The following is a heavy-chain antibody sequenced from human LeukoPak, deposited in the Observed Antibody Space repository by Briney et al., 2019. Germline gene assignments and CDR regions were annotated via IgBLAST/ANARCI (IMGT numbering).Heavy chain of an antibody. J-gene: IGHJ4*02. CDR1: GFTFSSYS. D-gene: IGHD4-11*01. V-gene: IGHV3-21*01. Sequence: GGSLRLSCAASGFTFSSYSMNWVRQAPGKGLEWVSSISSSSSYIYYADSVKGRFTISRDNAKNSLYLQMNSLRAEDTAVYYCARDPREGYSNSNGGYWGQGTLVTVSS. CDR2: ISSSSSYI. CDR3: ARDPREGYSNSNGGY.